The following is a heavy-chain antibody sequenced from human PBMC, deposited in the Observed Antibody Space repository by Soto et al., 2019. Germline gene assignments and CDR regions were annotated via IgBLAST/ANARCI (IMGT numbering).Heavy chain of an antibody. CDR1: GFTVSDS. Sequence: GGSLRLSCSVAGFTVSDSMSWVRQSPGKGLECVSFIHSDGSTHYTDSVRGRFTISRDNSKNTLYLQMDRLRVDDTAVYFCARDASGPFDYWGQGTLVTVSS. V-gene: IGHV3-53*01. J-gene: IGHJ4*02. CDR2: IHSDGST. D-gene: IGHD6-19*01. CDR3: ARDASGPFDY.